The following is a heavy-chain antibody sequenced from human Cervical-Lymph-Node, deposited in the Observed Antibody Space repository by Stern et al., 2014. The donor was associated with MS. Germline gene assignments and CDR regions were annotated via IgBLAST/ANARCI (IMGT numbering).Heavy chain of an antibody. J-gene: IGHJ4*02. D-gene: IGHD3-22*01. V-gene: IGHV4-4*02. Sequence: VQLVESGPGLVRPSGTLSLTCDVSGDSVSSSNWWIWVRQPPGKGLVWIGEIYHTGRTNYNPSLKSRVTMSIDKSKNQFSLKLTSVTAADTAVYFCARDGGYSDSNGYYFDYWGQGTLVTVSS. CDR2: IYHTGRT. CDR3: ARDGGYSDSNGYYFDY. CDR1: GDSVSSSNW.